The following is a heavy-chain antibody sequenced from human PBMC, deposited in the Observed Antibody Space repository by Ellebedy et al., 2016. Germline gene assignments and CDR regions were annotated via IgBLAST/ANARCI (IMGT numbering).Heavy chain of an antibody. D-gene: IGHD1-26*01. V-gene: IGHV1-2*02. CDR2: INPNSGGT. J-gene: IGHJ6*02. CDR3: AREVGATNFYYYGMDV. Sequence: ASVKVSXKASGYSFSGNYIHWVRQAPGQGLEWMGWINPNSGGTNYAQKFQGRVTMTRDTSISTAYMELSRLRSDDTAVYYCAREVGATNFYYYGMDVWGQGTTVTVSS. CDR1: GYSFSGNY.